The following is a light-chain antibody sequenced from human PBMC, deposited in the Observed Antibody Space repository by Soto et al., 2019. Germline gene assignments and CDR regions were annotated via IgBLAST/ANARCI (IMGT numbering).Light chain of an antibody. CDR1: SSDVGRYNY. CDR3: CSYAGSPRFV. J-gene: IGLJ1*01. V-gene: IGLV2-11*01. Sequence: QSALTQPRSVSGSPGQSVTISCTGTSSDVGRYNYVSWYQHHPGTAPKVMIYVVSERPSGVPDRFSGSKSGNTASLTISGLQAEDEADYYCCSYAGSPRFVFGTGTKLTGL. CDR2: VVS.